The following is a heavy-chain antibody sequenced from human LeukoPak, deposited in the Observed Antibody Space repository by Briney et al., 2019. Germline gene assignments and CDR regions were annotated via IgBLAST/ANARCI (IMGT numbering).Heavy chain of an antibody. D-gene: IGHD1-26*01. Sequence: GGSLRLSCAASGFTFSSYEMNWVRQAPGKGLEWVSYISSSGSTIYYADSVKGRFTISRDNAKNSLYLQMNSLRAEDTAVYYCARVQIVGATKGNFDYWGQGTLVTVSS. CDR3: ARVQIVGATKGNFDY. CDR2: ISSSGSTI. J-gene: IGHJ4*02. V-gene: IGHV3-48*03. CDR1: GFTFSSYE.